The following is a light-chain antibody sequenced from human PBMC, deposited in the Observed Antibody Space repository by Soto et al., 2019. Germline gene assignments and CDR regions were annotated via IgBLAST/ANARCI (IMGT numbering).Light chain of an antibody. CDR3: SSYTISTTLYV. V-gene: IGLV2-14*01. J-gene: IGLJ1*01. Sequence: QSVLTQPASVSGSPGQSITISCTGTSSDVGGYKYVSWYQQHPGKVPKLMIYEVSKRPSGVSNRFSGSKSGNTASLTISGLQAQDEADYYCSSYTISTTLYVFGAGTKLTVL. CDR2: EVS. CDR1: SSDVGGYKY.